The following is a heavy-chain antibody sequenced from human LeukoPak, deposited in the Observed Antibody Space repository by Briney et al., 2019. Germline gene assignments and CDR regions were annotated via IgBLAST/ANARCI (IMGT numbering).Heavy chain of an antibody. J-gene: IGHJ6*02. D-gene: IGHD1-26*01. CDR1: GFIFSSNY. Sequence: GGSLRLSCAASGFIFSSNYMNWVRQAPGKGLEWVSAIYSGGSTYYADSVKGRFTISRDNSKNTLYLQMNNLRAEDTAVYYCAREPYSGYYYYGMDVWGQGTTVTVSS. V-gene: IGHV3-53*01. CDR2: IYSGGST. CDR3: AREPYSGYYYYGMDV.